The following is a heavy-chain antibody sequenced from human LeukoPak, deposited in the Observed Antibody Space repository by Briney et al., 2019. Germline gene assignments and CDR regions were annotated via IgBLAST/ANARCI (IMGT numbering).Heavy chain of an antibody. J-gene: IGHJ4*02. V-gene: IGHV3-20*04. CDR1: GFTFDDNG. D-gene: IGHD2-15*01. CDR2: ITWNGGTI. CDR3: ARGYCSGDTCRPFDY. Sequence: GGSLRLSCAASGFTFDDNGMSWVRQPPGKGLEWVSGITWNGGTIGYVDSVKGRFTISRDKAKNSLYLQMNSLRAEDTALYYCARGYCSGDTCRPFDYWGQGALVTVSS.